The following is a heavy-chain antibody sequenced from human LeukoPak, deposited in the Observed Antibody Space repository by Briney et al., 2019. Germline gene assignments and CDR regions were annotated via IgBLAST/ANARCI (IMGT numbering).Heavy chain of an antibody. CDR3: ARVEAAAGTGSLDS. D-gene: IGHD6-13*01. Sequence: GGSLRLSCAASGFTVSTNYMSWVRQAPGKGLEWVSVIYSGGNTYYADSVKGRFTISRDSSRNTLYLRMNTLRAEDTAVYYCARVEAAAGTGSLDSWGQGTLVTVSS. CDR1: GFTVSTNY. V-gene: IGHV3-53*01. CDR2: IYSGGNT. J-gene: IGHJ4*02.